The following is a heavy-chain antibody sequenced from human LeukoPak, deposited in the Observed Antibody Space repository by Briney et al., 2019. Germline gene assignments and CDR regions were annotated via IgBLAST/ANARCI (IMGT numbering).Heavy chain of an antibody. CDR1: GGTFSSYA. CDR3: ARDDNTVTTAY. CDR2: IIPILGIA. D-gene: IGHD4-17*01. J-gene: IGHJ4*02. V-gene: IGHV1-69*04. Sequence: SVKVSCKASGGTFSSYAISWVRQAPGQGLEWMGRIIPILGIANYAQKFQGRVTITADKSTSTAYMELSSLRSEDTAMYYCARDDNTVTTAYWGQGTLVTVSS.